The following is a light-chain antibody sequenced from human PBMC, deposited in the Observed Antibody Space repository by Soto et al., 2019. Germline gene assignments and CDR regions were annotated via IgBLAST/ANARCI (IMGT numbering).Light chain of an antibody. J-gene: IGKJ3*01. Sequence: EIVLTQSPGTLSLSPGERATLSCRASQSVSSSYLAWYQQKPGQAPRLLIHGASSRATGIPDRFSGSGSGTDFTLTISRLEPEDFAVYYCQQYGSSSAFTFGPGTKVDIK. CDR1: QSVSSSY. CDR3: QQYGSSSAFT. CDR2: GAS. V-gene: IGKV3-20*01.